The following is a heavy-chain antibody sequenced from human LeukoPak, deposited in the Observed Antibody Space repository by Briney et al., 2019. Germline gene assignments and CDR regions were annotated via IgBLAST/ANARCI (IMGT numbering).Heavy chain of an antibody. CDR1: GFTFSSYA. Sequence: PGGSLRLSCAASGFTFSSYAMSWVRQAPGKGLEWVSVISGSGGSTYYADSVKGRFTISRDNSKNTLYLHMNSLRAEDTAVYYCAKVPGYYDSSGYASSGFDYWGQGTLVTVSS. D-gene: IGHD3-22*01. V-gene: IGHV3-23*01. J-gene: IGHJ4*02. CDR3: AKVPGYYDSSGYASSGFDY. CDR2: ISGSGGST.